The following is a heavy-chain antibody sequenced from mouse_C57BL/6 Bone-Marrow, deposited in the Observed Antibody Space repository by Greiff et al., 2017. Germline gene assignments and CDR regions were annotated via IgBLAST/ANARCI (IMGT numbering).Heavy chain of an antibody. Sequence: VQLQQPGAELVKPGASVKLSCKASGYTFTSYWMQWVKQRPGQGLEWIGEIDPSDSYTNYNQKFKGKATLTVDTSSSTAYMQLSSLTSEDSAVYYCARDYAAWFAYWGQGTLVTVSA. V-gene: IGHV1-50*01. CDR1: GYTFTSYW. D-gene: IGHD1-1*01. J-gene: IGHJ3*01. CDR3: ARDYAAWFAY. CDR2: IDPSDSYT.